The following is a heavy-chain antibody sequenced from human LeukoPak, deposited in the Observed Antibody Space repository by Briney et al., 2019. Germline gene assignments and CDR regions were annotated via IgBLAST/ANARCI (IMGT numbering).Heavy chain of an antibody. CDR3: ARFTTMVRGVVPNAYNWFDP. Sequence: SETLSLTCTVSGGSISSYYWSWIRQPPGKGLEWIGYIYYSGSTNYNPSLKSRVTISVDTSKNQFSLKLSSVTAADTAVYYCARFTTMVRGVVPNAYNWFDPWGQGTPVTVSS. J-gene: IGHJ5*02. CDR2: IYYSGST. D-gene: IGHD3-10*01. CDR1: GGSISSYY. V-gene: IGHV4-59*08.